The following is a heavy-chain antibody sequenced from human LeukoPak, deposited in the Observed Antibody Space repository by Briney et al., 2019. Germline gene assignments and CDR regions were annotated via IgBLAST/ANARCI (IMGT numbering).Heavy chain of an antibody. J-gene: IGHJ4*02. V-gene: IGHV3-9*01. CDR1: GFTFDDYA. D-gene: IGHD5-18*01. Sequence: GGSLRLSCAASGFTFDDYAMHWVRQAPGKGLEWVSGISWNSGSIGYADSVKGRFTISRDNAKNSLYLQMSSLRGEDTAVYYCARGYTYGQFDYWGQGTLVTVSS. CDR2: ISWNSGSI. CDR3: ARGYTYGQFDY.